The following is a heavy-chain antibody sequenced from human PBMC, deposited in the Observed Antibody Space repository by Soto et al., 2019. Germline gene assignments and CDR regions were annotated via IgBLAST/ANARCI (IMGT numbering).Heavy chain of an antibody. J-gene: IGHJ4*02. Sequence: SETLSLTCAVSGGSISSGGYSWSWIRQPPGKGLEWIGYIYHSGSTYYNPSLKSRVTISVDTSKNQFSLKLSSVTAADTAVYYCARALWTTVPFFDYWGQGTLVTVSS. V-gene: IGHV4-30-2*05. CDR3: ARALWTTVPFFDY. CDR1: GGSISSGGYS. D-gene: IGHD4-17*01. CDR2: IYHSGST.